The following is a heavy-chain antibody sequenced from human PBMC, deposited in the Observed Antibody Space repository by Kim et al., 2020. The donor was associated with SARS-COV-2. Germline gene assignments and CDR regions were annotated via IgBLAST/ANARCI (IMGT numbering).Heavy chain of an antibody. Sequence: GGSLRLSCTGSGFTFSDSWFHWVRQAPGKGLVWVARINTDGSSAIHADSVKGRFTISRDNIRDTLFLQMNSLRAEDTAVYYCARDTVADYWGQGTLVTVSS. D-gene: IGHD6-19*01. J-gene: IGHJ4*02. CDR1: GFTFSDSW. V-gene: IGHV3-74*01. CDR2: INTDGSSA. CDR3: ARDTVADY.